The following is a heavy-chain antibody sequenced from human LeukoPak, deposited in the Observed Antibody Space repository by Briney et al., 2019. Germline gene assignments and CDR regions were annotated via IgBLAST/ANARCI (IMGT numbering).Heavy chain of an antibody. CDR2: IYYSGSN. CDR1: GGFTSSYY. J-gene: IGHJ4*02. D-gene: IGHD2/OR15-2a*01. Sequence: SETLSLTCTVSGGFTSSYYWSWFRQPPGKELVWIGYIYYSGSNNYNPSLKSRVTISIDTSKNQFSLKLSSVTAADTAVYYCARGDVFSYYFDYWGQGTLVTVSS. CDR3: ARGDVFSYYFDY. V-gene: IGHV4-59*01.